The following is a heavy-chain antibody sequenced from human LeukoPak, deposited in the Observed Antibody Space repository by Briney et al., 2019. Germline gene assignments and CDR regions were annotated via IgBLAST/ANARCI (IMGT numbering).Heavy chain of an antibody. CDR1: GGSISSSSYY. J-gene: IGHJ3*02. Sequence: SETLSLTCTVSGGSISSSSYYWGWIRQPPGKGLEWIGSIYYSGNTNYNPSLRSRVTISLDTSKNQFSLKLSSVTAAGTAMYYCVRRPRGMPFDIWGQGTMVTISS. D-gene: IGHD3-10*01. V-gene: IGHV4-39*07. CDR3: VRRPRGMPFDI. CDR2: IYYSGNT.